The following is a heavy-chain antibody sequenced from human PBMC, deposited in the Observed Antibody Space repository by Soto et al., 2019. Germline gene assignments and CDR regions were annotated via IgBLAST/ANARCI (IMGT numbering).Heavy chain of an antibody. CDR2: ISTEGSST. CDR3: ARDGHALGV. J-gene: IGHJ3*01. CDR1: GFTFSNHW. Sequence: DVQLVESGGDLVQPGGSLRLSCAAPGFTFSNHWMHWVRQAPGKGLVWVARISTEGSSTAYADSVKGRVTISRENDENALYLQMNSLRAEDTGVYYCARDGHALGVWGQGTMVTVSS. V-gene: IGHV3-74*01.